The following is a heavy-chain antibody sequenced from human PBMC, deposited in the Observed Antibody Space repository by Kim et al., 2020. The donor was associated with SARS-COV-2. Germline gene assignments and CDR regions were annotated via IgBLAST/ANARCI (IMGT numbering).Heavy chain of an antibody. CDR2: IKQDGSEK. J-gene: IGHJ6*02. CDR3: ARDLVAYYYYYGMDV. D-gene: IGHD2-15*01. CDR1: GFTFSSYW. Sequence: GGSLRLSCAASGFTFSSYWMSWVRQAPGKGLEWVANIKQDGSEKYYVDSVKGRFTISRDNAKNSLYLHMNSLRAEDTAVYYCARDLVAYYYYYGMDVWGHGTTVTVSS. V-gene: IGHV3-7*03.